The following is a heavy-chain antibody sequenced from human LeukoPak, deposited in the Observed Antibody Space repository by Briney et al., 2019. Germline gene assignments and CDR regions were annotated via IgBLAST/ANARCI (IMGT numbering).Heavy chain of an antibody. V-gene: IGHV4-59*01. CDR2: IYHSGTT. J-gene: IGHJ4*02. Sequence: TASETLSLTCTVSGGSISSYYWSWIRQPPGKGLEWIGYIYHSGTTNFNPSLKSRVTLSVDTSKSQFSLKLSSVTAADTAIYYCARNIVGPRQVDYWGQGTLVTVSS. D-gene: IGHD1-26*01. CDR1: GGSISSYY. CDR3: ARNIVGPRQVDY.